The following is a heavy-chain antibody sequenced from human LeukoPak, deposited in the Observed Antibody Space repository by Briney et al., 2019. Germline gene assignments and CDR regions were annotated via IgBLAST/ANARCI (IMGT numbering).Heavy chain of an antibody. Sequence: SETLSLTCTVSGGSISSYYWSWIRQPPGKGLEWIGYIYYSGSTNYNPSLKSRVTISVDTSKNQFSLKLSSVTAADTAVYYCVRANNWFDPWGQGTLVTVSS. CDR3: VRANNWFDP. CDR1: GGSISSYY. V-gene: IGHV4-59*01. J-gene: IGHJ5*02. CDR2: IYYSGST.